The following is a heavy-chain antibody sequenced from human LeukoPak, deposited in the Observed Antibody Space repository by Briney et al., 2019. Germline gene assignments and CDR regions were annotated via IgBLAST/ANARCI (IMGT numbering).Heavy chain of an antibody. CDR3: ARGGKVGGNWFDP. J-gene: IGHJ5*02. Sequence: NPSQTLSLTCAVSGGSISSGGYSWSWIRQPPGKGLEWIGYIYHSGSTYYNPSLKSRVTISVDRSKNQFSLKLSSVTAADTAVYYCARGGKVGGNWFDPWGQGTLVTVSS. D-gene: IGHD4-23*01. CDR2: IYHSGST. CDR1: GGSISSGGYS. V-gene: IGHV4-30-2*01.